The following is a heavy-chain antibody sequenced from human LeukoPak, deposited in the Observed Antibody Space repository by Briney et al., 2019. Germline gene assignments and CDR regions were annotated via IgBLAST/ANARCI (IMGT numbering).Heavy chain of an antibody. D-gene: IGHD4-23*01. CDR2: ISWNSGSI. J-gene: IGHJ3*02. CDR1: GFTSDDYA. CDR3: AKAGKVNAFDI. V-gene: IGHV3-9*02. Sequence: GGSLRLSCAASGFTSDDYAMHWVRQAPGKGLEWVSGISWNSGSIGYADSVKGRFTISRDNAKNSLYLQMNSLRAGDTALYYCAKAGKVNAFDIWGQGTMVTVSS.